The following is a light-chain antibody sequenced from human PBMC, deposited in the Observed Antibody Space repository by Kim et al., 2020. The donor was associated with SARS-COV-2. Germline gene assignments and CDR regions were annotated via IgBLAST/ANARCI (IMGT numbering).Light chain of an antibody. CDR3: QQLSTYPRT. Sequence: IQLTQSPSSLSASVGDRVTITCRASQDISHSLAWYQQHPGKAPELLIYGAMTAQVGVPSRFSGSGPGTDFTLTIDNLQPGDFATYFCQQLSTYPRTFGPGTKVDIK. CDR2: GAM. V-gene: IGKV1-9*01. CDR1: QDISHS. J-gene: IGKJ1*01.